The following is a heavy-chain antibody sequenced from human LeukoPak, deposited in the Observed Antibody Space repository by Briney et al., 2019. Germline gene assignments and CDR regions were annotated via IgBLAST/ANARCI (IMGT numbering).Heavy chain of an antibody. CDR1: GGSFSGYY. CDR3: ARKSGLHLTFDY. D-gene: IGHD3-10*01. V-gene: IGHV4-34*01. J-gene: IGHJ4*02. Sequence: SETLCLTCAVYGGSFSGYYWSWIRQPPGKGLEWIGEINHSGSTNYNPSLKGRVTISVDTSKNQFSLKLSSVTAADTAVYYCARKSGLHLTFDYWGQGTLVTVSS. CDR2: INHSGST.